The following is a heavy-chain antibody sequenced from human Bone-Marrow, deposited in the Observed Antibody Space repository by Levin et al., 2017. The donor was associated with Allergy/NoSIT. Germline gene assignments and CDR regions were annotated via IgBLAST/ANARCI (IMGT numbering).Heavy chain of an antibody. J-gene: IGHJ6*02. Sequence: HPGGSLRLSCVASGFTFSNTWMHWVRQGPGKGLVWVSRINSDGTTTEYADSVRGRFTISRDNSKNLLYLEMISLRVEDTAVYYCARRACRGTNCYGFLDYYNAMDVWGQGTTVTVSS. CDR1: GFTFSNTW. D-gene: IGHD1-7*01. V-gene: IGHV3-74*03. CDR3: ARRACRGTNCYGFLDYYNAMDV. CDR2: INSDGTTT.